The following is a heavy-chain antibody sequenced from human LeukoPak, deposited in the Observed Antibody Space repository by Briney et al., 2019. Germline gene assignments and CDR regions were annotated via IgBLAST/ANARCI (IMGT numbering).Heavy chain of an antibody. CDR1: GGSISSTNYY. CDR3: ARELGYSSSWEPTGNFDY. CDR2: IYYSGSA. V-gene: IGHV4-39*07. J-gene: IGHJ4*02. Sequence: SETLSLTCTVSGGSISSTNYYWGWIRQPPGKGLEWIGSIYYSGSAYYAPSLESRVTISVDTSKNQFSLKLSSVTAADTAVYYCARELGYSSSWEPTGNFDYWGQGTLVTVSS. D-gene: IGHD6-13*01.